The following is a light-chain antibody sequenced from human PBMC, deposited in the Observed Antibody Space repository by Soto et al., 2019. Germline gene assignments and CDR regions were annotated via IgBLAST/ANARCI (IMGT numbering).Light chain of an antibody. CDR1: QSLIHSDRNTY. CDR2: KVS. V-gene: IGKV2-30*02. J-gene: IGKJ1*01. Sequence: DVVMTQSPLSLPVTLGQPASISCRSSQSLIHSDRNTYLIWFHQRPGQSPRRLIYKVSNRDSGVPDRFSGSGSGTDFTLKISRVEAEDVGVYYCMQGTHWPPWTFGQGTKVEIK. CDR3: MQGTHWPPWT.